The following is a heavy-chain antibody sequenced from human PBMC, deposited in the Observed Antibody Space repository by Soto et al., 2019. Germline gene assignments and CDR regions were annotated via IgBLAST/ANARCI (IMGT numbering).Heavy chain of an antibody. Sequence: GGSLRLSCAGSGFTFNSFGMSWVRQAPGKGLEWVSGISGEGTDTYYVGSVKGRFTISRDNSKNTLYLQMNSLRVEDTAVYYCAKVPSTGSSEGFDYWGQGTLVTVSS. V-gene: IGHV3-23*03. CDR3: AKVPSTGSSEGFDY. D-gene: IGHD1-26*01. J-gene: IGHJ4*02. CDR1: GFTFNSFG. CDR2: ISGEGTDT.